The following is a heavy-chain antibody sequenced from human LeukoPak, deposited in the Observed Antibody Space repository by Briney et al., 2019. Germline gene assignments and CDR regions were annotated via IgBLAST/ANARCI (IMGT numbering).Heavy chain of an antibody. D-gene: IGHD5-18*01. CDR2: ISSSGSTI. CDR3: ATSRGSSYGYRALELPPSPVD. J-gene: IGHJ4*02. CDR1: GFTFSSYE. Sequence: GGSLRLSCAASGFTFSSYEMNWVRQAPGKGLEWVSYISSSGSTIYYADSVKGRFTISRDNAKNSLYPQMNSLRAEDTAAYYCATSRGSSYGYRALELPPSPVDWGQGTLVTVSS. V-gene: IGHV3-48*03.